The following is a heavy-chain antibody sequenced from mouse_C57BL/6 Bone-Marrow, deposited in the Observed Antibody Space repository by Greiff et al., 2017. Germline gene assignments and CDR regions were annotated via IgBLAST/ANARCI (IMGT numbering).Heavy chain of an antibody. CDR1: GYTFTSYW. V-gene: IGHV1-59*01. J-gene: IGHJ4*01. D-gene: IGHD2-3*01. CDR3: ARGGWLLGVDY. Sequence: VQLQQSGAELVRPGTSVKLSCKASGYTFTSYWMHWVKQRPGQGLEWIGVIDPSDSYTNYNQKFKGKATLTVDTSSSTAYMQLSSLTSEDSAVYYCARGGWLLGVDYWGQGTSVTVSS. CDR2: IDPSDSYT.